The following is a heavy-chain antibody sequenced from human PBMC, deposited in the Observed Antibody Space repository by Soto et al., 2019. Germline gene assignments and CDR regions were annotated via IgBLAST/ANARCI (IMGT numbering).Heavy chain of an antibody. J-gene: IGHJ4*02. V-gene: IGHV3-30*18. D-gene: IGHD3-22*01. CDR3: AKERYYYDSSGYCLLFVY. CDR2: ISYDGSNK. Sequence: GGSLRLSCAASGFTFSSYGMHWVRQAPGKGLEWVAVISYDGSNKYYADSVKGRFTISRDNSKNTLYLQMNSLRAEDTAVYYCAKERYYYDSSGYCLLFVYWGQGTLVTVSS. CDR1: GFTFSSYG.